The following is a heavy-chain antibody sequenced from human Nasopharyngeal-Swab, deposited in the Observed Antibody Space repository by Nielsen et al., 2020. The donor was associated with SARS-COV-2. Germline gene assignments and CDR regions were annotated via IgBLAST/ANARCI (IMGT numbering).Heavy chain of an antibody. D-gene: IGHD6-19*01. CDR2: VYSDGTT. CDR3: ARGEVYNNGWPYFQH. CDR1: GFTFSSYG. V-gene: IGHV3-48*02. Sequence: GGSLRLSCAVSGFTFSSYGMHWVRQAPGKGLEWVSVVYSDGTTHYADSVKGRFTISRDEGKNSLSLQMNSLRDEDTAVYYCARGEVYNNGWPYFQHWGQGALVTVSS. J-gene: IGHJ1*01.